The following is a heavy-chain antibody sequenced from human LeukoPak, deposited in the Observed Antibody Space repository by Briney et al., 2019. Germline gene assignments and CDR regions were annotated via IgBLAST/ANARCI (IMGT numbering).Heavy chain of an antibody. D-gene: IGHD2-15*01. CDR1: GFTVSSNY. V-gene: IGHV3-53*01. J-gene: IGHJ5*02. CDR3: ARDLGYCSGGSCYSWFDP. Sequence: GGSLRLSCAASGFTVSSNYMSWVRQAPGKGLEWVSVIYSSGSTYYADSVKGRFTISRDNAKNSLYLQMNSLRAEDTAVYYCARDLGYCSGGSCYSWFDPWGQGTLVTVSS. CDR2: IYSSGST.